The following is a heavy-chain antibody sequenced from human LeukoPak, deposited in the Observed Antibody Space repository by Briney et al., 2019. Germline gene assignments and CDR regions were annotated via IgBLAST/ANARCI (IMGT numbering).Heavy chain of an antibody. Sequence: PGGSLRLSCAVSGITLSNYGMSWVRQAPGKGLEWVAGISDSGGSTKYADSVKGRFTISRDNPKNTLFLQMNRLRADDTAVYFCAKRGVVIRVFLVGFHKEAYYFESWGQGALVTVSS. CDR2: ISDSGGST. V-gene: IGHV3-23*01. CDR1: GITLSNYG. CDR3: AKRGVVIRVFLVGFHKEAYYFES. J-gene: IGHJ4*02. D-gene: IGHD3/OR15-3a*01.